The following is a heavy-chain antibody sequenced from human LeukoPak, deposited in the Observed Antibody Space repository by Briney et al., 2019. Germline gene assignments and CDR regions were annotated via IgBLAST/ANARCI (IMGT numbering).Heavy chain of an antibody. J-gene: IGHJ3*02. CDR2: IYYSGST. Sequence: PSETLSLTCTVSGGSISSGGYYWSWICQHPGKGLEWIGYIYYSGSTYYNPSLKSRVTISVDTSKNQFSLKLSSVTAADTAVYYCARGDYGDYVGAFDIWGQGTMVTVSS. V-gene: IGHV4-31*03. CDR3: ARGDYGDYVGAFDI. D-gene: IGHD4-17*01. CDR1: GGSISSGGYY.